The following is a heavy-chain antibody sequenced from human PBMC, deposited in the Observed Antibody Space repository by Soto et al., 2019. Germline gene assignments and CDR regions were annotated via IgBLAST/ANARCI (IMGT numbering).Heavy chain of an antibody. D-gene: IGHD4-17*01. CDR1: GFTFSDSA. CDR3: TSPHDGDYSTFDY. Sequence: EVQLVESGGGLVQPGGSLKLSCAASGFTFSDSAIHWVRQTSGKGLEWVGRIRSKANNYATVYAASLEGRFTISRDDAKNTAHLQMNSLKTEDTAVYHCTSPHDGDYSTFDYWGQGTLVIVSS. CDR2: IRSKANNYAT. V-gene: IGHV3-73*02. J-gene: IGHJ4*02.